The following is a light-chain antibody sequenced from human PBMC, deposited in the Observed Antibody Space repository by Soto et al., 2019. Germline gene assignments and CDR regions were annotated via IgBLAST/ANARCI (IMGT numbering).Light chain of an antibody. CDR1: QSISSY. CDR2: AAS. J-gene: IGKJ1*01. Sequence: DIQMTQSPSSLSASVGDRVTITCRASQSISSYLNWYQQKPGKAPKLLIYAASSLQSGVPSRFSGSGSGTDFTLTISSLQPEDFATYSCQQSYSTRLSSTFGQGTKVEIK. CDR3: QQSYSTRLSST. V-gene: IGKV1-39*01.